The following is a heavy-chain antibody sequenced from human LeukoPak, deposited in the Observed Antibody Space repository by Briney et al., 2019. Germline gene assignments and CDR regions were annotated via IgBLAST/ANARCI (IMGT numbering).Heavy chain of an antibody. Sequence: GGSLRLSCTASGFAFDEHGMSWVRQVPGKGLEWVSGINWSGGSTGYADPLRGRFTTSRDNAKNSLYLQMDSLRAEDTALYYCARVPITSPFYFDYWGQGTLVTVSS. CDR3: ARVPITSPFYFDY. D-gene: IGHD2-2*01. V-gene: IGHV3-20*04. J-gene: IGHJ4*02. CDR1: GFAFDEHG. CDR2: INWSGGST.